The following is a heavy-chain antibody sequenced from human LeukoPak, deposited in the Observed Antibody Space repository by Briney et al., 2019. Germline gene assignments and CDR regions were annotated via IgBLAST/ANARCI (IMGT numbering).Heavy chain of an antibody. Sequence: ASVKVSCKASGYTFTSYYMHWVRQAPGQGLEWMGIINPSGGSTSYAQKFQGRVTMTRDTSTSTVYMELSSLRSEDTAVYYCARGAHLRGYSYGYYSYGGQGTLVTVSS. D-gene: IGHD5-18*01. J-gene: IGHJ4*02. V-gene: IGHV1-46*01. CDR2: INPSGGST. CDR1: GYTFTSYY. CDR3: ARGAHLRGYSYGYYSY.